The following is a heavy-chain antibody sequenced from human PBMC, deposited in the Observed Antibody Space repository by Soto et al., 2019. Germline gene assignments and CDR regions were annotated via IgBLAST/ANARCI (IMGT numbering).Heavy chain of an antibody. V-gene: IGHV1-8*02. CDR1: GYTFTGYY. J-gene: IGHJ6*03. CDR3: ASHSPPYYYYYMDV. CDR2: MNPNSGNT. Sequence: ASVKVSCKASGYTFTGYYMHWVRQAPGQGLEWMGWMNPNSGNTGYAQKFQGRVTMTRNTSISTAYMELSSLRSEDTAVYYCASHSPPYYYYYMDVWGKGTTVTVSS.